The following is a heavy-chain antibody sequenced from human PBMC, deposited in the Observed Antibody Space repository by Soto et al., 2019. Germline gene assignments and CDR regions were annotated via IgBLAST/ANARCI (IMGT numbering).Heavy chain of an antibody. CDR2: ISGSGGST. Sequence: GGSLRLSCAASGFTLSSYAMSWVRQAPGKGLEWVSAISGSGGSTYYADSVKGRFTISRDNSKNTLYLQMNSLRAEDTAVYYCAKINFEGSCYDYWGQGTLVTVSS. J-gene: IGHJ4*02. V-gene: IGHV3-23*01. CDR3: AKINFEGSCYDY. D-gene: IGHD2-15*01. CDR1: GFTLSSYA.